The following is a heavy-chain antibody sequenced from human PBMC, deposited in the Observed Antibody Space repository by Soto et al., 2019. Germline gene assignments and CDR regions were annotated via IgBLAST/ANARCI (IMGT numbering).Heavy chain of an antibody. CDR3: APHYGSGSYYRY. Sequence: GGSLRLSCAASGFTFSSYWMSWVRQAPGKGLEWVANIKQDGSEKYYVDSVKGRFTISRYNAKNSLYLQMNSLRADDTSVYYCAPHYGSGSYYRYWGQGTLVTVSS. D-gene: IGHD3-10*01. CDR1: GFTFSSYW. CDR2: IKQDGSEK. V-gene: IGHV3-7*01. J-gene: IGHJ4*02.